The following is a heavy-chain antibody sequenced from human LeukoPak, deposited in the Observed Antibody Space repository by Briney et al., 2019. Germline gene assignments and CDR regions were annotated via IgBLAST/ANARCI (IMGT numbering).Heavy chain of an antibody. D-gene: IGHD6-6*01. V-gene: IGHV5-51*01. CDR1: GYSFTSYW. CDR2: IYPGDSDT. CDR3: ALEYGSSSQAFDI. J-gene: IGHJ3*02. Sequence: GESLKISCKGSGYSFTSYWIGWVRQMPGKGLEWMGIIYPGDSDTRYSPSFQGQVTISADKSISTAYLQWSSLKASDTAMYYCALEYGSSSQAFDIWGQGKMVTVSS.